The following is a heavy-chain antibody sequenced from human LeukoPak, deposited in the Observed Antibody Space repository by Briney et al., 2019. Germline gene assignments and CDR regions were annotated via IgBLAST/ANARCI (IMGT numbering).Heavy chain of an antibody. CDR3: ARGKRGTYYYGSGSRPRVYYYMDV. J-gene: IGHJ6*03. CDR1: DGSFSDYY. CDR2: INHSGST. Sequence: SETLSLTCAVYDGSFSDYYWNWIRQPPGKGLEWIGEINHSGSTNYNPSLKSRVTISVDTSKNQFSLKLSSVTAADTAVYYCARGKRGTYYYGSGSRPRVYYYMDVWGKGTTVTVSS. D-gene: IGHD3-10*01. V-gene: IGHV4-34*01.